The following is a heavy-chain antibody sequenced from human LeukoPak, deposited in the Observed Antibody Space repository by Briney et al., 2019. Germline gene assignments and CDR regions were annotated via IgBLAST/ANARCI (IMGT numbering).Heavy chain of an antibody. V-gene: IGHV4-31*03. Sequence: PSQTLSLTCTVSGGSISSGGYYWSWIRQHPGKGLEWIGYIYYSGSTYYNPSLKSRVTISVDTSKNQFSLKLSSVTAADTAVYYCARDWLGYCSSTSCYHYGMDVWGQGTTVTVSS. D-gene: IGHD2-2*01. J-gene: IGHJ6*02. CDR1: GGSISSGGYY. CDR2: IYYSGST. CDR3: ARDWLGYCSSTSCYHYGMDV.